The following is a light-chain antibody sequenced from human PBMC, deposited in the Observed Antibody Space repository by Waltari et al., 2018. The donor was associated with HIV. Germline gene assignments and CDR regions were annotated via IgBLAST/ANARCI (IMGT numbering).Light chain of an antibody. J-gene: IGKJ2*01. CDR3: QQTKTFPLD. Sequence: DIQMTQSPSSVSASLGDRVTITCRASQNISRWVAWYQHKPGKVPTLFIYAASSLHSGVPSRFSGSGSGTDFTLTISSLQSEDSATYYCQQTKTFPLDFGQGTKVEI. V-gene: IGKV1-12*01. CDR2: AAS. CDR1: QNISRW.